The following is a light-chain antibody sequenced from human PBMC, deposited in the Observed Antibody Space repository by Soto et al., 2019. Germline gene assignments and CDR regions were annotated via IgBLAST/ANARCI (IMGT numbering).Light chain of an antibody. CDR2: WAS. Sequence: IVMTQSPDSLAVSLGERATINCKSSQSVLYSSNNKNYLAWYQQKPGQPPKLLIYWASTRESGGPDRVSGSGSGTEFTLPIRGLQAEDVGLYYCQESYSSPFPFGPGTKVDIK. V-gene: IGKV4-1*01. J-gene: IGKJ3*01. CDR3: QESYSSPFP. CDR1: QSVLYSSNNKNY.